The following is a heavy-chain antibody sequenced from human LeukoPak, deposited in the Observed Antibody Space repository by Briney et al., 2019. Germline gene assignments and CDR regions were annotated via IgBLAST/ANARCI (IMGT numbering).Heavy chain of an antibody. D-gene: IGHD2-21*01. Sequence: PGGSLRLSCAASGFTFSSYWMHWVRQAPGKGLVWVSRINTDGSSTSYADSVKGRFTISRDNAKNTLYLQMNSLRAEDTAVYYCARRSGDWRDALDIWGQGTMVTVSS. V-gene: IGHV3-74*01. J-gene: IGHJ3*02. CDR3: ARRSGDWRDALDI. CDR2: INTDGSST. CDR1: GFTFSSYW.